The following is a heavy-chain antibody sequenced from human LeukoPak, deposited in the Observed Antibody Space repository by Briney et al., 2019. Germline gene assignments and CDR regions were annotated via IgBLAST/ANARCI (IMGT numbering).Heavy chain of an antibody. J-gene: IGHJ1*01. Sequence: PSETLSLTCTVSGGSISSDLYYWNWIRQPAGKGLEWIGYIYYSGSTYYNPSLKSRVTISVDTSKNQFSLKLSSVTAADTAVYYCAREGIVVVPAASRTEYFQHWGQGTLVTVSS. D-gene: IGHD2-2*01. CDR3: AREGIVVVPAASRTEYFQH. CDR1: GGSISSDLYY. V-gene: IGHV4-30-4*08. CDR2: IYYSGST.